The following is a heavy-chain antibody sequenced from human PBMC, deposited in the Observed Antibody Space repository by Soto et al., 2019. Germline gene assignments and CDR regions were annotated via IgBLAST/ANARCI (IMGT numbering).Heavy chain of an antibody. V-gene: IGHV3-30*04. CDR2: ISYDGSNK. J-gene: IGHJ3*02. CDR1: GFTFSSYA. Sequence: GGSLRLSCAASGFTFSSYAMHWVRQAPGKGLEWVAVISYDGSNKYYADSVKGRFTISRDNSKNTLYLQMNSLRAEDTAVYYCARDEIHIVGITFGGVIADAFDIWGQGTMVTVSS. D-gene: IGHD3-16*02. CDR3: ARDEIHIVGITFGGVIADAFDI.